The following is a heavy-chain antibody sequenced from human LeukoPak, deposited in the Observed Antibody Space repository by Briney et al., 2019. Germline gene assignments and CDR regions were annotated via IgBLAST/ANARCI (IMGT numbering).Heavy chain of an antibody. CDR3: ARTLRGSSGYDWGFDS. J-gene: IGHJ4*02. CDR1: GXTFTNYE. V-gene: IGHV3-48*03. D-gene: IGHD5-12*01. Sequence: GGSLRLSCAASGXTFTNYEMNWVRQAPGKGLEWVSYIFTSGITTYYTDSVKGRFTISRDNAKNSLYLQMNSLRAEDTAVYYCARTLRGSSGYDWGFDSWGQGTLVTVSS. CDR2: IFTSGITT.